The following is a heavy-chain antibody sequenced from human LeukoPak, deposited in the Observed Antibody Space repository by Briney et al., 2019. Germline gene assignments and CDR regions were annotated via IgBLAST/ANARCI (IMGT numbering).Heavy chain of an antibody. CDR2: IRYDGSNK. CDR3: AKDDGYSSGWNWFDP. D-gene: IGHD6-19*01. V-gene: IGHV3-30*02. Sequence: GGSLRLSCAASGFTFSSYGMHWVRQAPGKGLEWVAFIRYDGSNKYYADSVKGRFTISRDNSKNTLYLQMNSLRAEDTAVYYCAKDDGYSSGWNWFDPWGQGTLVTVSS. CDR1: GFTFSSYG. J-gene: IGHJ5*02.